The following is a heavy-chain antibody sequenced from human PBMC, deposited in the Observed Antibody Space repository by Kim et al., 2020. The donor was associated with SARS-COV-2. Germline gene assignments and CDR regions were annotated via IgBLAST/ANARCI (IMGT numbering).Heavy chain of an antibody. Sequence: SVKVSCKASGGTFSSYAISWVRQAPGQGLEWMGGIIPIFGTANYAQKFQGRVTITADESTSTAYMELSSLRSEDTAVYYCARSGNYYGSGSYYNGLSWGQGTLVTVSS. D-gene: IGHD3-10*01. CDR2: IIPIFGTA. V-gene: IGHV1-69*13. J-gene: IGHJ4*02. CDR1: GGTFSSYA. CDR3: ARSGNYYGSGSYYNGLS.